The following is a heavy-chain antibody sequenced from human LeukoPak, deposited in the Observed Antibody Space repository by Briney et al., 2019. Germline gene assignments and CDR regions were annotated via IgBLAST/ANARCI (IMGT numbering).Heavy chain of an antibody. CDR3: AGGSPPGNDFDY. D-gene: IGHD3-16*01. V-gene: IGHV3-66*01. Sequence: GGSLRLSCAASGFSVSSNYMSWVRQAPGKGLEWVSVIYSGGSTYSADSVKGRFIISRDNSKNTVYLQMNSLRAEDTAVYYCAGGSPPGNDFDYWGQGTLVTVSS. CDR1: GFSVSSNY. CDR2: IYSGGST. J-gene: IGHJ4*02.